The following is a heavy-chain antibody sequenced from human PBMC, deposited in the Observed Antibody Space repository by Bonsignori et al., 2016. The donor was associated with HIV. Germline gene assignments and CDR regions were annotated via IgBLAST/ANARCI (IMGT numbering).Heavy chain of an antibody. CDR1: GFTFGSSW. V-gene: IGHV3-74*01. D-gene: IGHD2-15*01. CDR3: ARNEGYRFDY. Sequence: EVQLVESGGALVQPGGSLRLSCAASGFTFGSSWMHWVRQVPGKGLMWVSLISTDGSTTTYADSGGGRFTISRDNARNTLYLQMISLGAEDTAVYYCARNEGYRFDYWGQGSLVTVSS. J-gene: IGHJ4*02. CDR2: ISTDGSTT.